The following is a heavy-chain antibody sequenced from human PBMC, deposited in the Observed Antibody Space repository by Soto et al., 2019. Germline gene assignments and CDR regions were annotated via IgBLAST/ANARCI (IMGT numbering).Heavy chain of an antibody. CDR3: AKDGGAPQFSYGMDV. V-gene: IGHV3-23*01. J-gene: IGHJ6*02. D-gene: IGHD3-16*01. Sequence: GGSLRLSCAASGFTFSSYAMSWVRQAPGKGLEWVSAISGSGGSTYYADSVQGRFTISRDNSKNTLYLQMNSLRAEDTAVYYCAKDGGAPQFSYGMDVWGQGTTVTVSS. CDR2: ISGSGGST. CDR1: GFTFSSYA.